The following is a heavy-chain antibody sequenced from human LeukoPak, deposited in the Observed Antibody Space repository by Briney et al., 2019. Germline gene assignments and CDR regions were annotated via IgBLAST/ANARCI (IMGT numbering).Heavy chain of an antibody. CDR1: GYTFTSYG. V-gene: IGHV1-18*01. CDR3: ARAGGPYGSGSYRYNWFDP. CDR2: ISAYNGNT. J-gene: IGHJ5*02. Sequence: ASVKVSCKASGYTFTSYGINWVRQAPGQGLEWMGWISAYNGNTNYAQKLQGRVTMTTDTSTSTAYMELRSLRSDDTAMYYCARAGGPYGSGSYRYNWFDPWGQGSLVTVSS. D-gene: IGHD3-10*01.